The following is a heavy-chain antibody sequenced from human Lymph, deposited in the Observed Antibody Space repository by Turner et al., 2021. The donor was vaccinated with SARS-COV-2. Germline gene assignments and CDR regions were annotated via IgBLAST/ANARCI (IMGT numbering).Heavy chain of an antibody. V-gene: IGHV4-59*01. CDR1: GGSTSSYY. J-gene: IGHJ4*02. CDR2: IYYSGST. Sequence: QVQLLESAPGRLKLSETLSLTCTVSGGSTSSYYWSWIRQPQGTGLEWIGYIYYSGSTNYNPSLKSRVTISVDTSKNQFSLKLSSVTAADTAVYYCARGFDYWGQGTLVTVSS. CDR3: ARGFDY.